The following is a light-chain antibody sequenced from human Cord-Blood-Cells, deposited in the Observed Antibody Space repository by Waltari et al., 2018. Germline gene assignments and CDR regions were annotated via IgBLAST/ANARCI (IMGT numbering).Light chain of an antibody. Sequence: QSALTQPASVSGSPGQSITISCTGTSSDVGSYNLVSWYQQHPGKAPKRMIYEGSKRPSGVSNRFSCSKSGNTASLTISGLQAEDEADYYCCSYAGSSTYYVFGTGTKVTVL. CDR2: EGS. CDR1: SSDVGSYNL. J-gene: IGLJ1*01. CDR3: CSYAGSSTYYV. V-gene: IGLV2-23*01.